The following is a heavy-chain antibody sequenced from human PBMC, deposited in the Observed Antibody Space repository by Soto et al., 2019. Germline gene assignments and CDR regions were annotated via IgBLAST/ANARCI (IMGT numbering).Heavy chain of an antibody. CDR3: ARDVSRIEAAGTDVFDI. CDR2: IYNSGNT. J-gene: IGHJ3*02. V-gene: IGHV4-61*01. Sequence: QVQLQESGPGLVKPSETLSLTCTVSGGSVSSGSYYWSWIRQPPGKALEWIGYIYNSGNTNYNPSLKSRVTISIDMSKNQFSLKLSSVTAADMAVYYCARDVSRIEAAGTDVFDIWGQGTMVTVS. D-gene: IGHD6-13*01. CDR1: GGSVSSGSYY.